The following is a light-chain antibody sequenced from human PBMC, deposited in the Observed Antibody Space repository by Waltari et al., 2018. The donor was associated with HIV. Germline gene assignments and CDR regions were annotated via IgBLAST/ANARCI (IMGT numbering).Light chain of an antibody. V-gene: IGLV2-8*01. J-gene: IGLJ3*02. Sequence: QSALTQPPSASGSPGHSVTISCTGTSSDVGGSKHVSWYQQHPGKAPKLMIYEVNKRPSGVPDRCSGSKSANTASLTVSGLQADDEADYYCNSYAGSNNWVFGGGTKLTVL. CDR3: NSYAGSNNWV. CDR2: EVN. CDR1: SSDVGGSKH.